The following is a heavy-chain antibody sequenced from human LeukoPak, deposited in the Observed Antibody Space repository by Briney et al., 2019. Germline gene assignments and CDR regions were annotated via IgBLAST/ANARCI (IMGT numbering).Heavy chain of an antibody. CDR2: IKQDGSEK. J-gene: IGHJ4*02. CDR3: ARALRGYSGYGFDY. CDR1: GFTFSSYW. D-gene: IGHD5-12*01. V-gene: IGHV3-7*04. Sequence: GGSLRLSCAASGFTFSSYWMSWVRQAPGKGLEWVANIKQDGSEKYYVDSVKGRFTISRDNAKNSLYLQMNSLRAEDTAVYYCARALRGYSGYGFDYWGQGTLVTVSS.